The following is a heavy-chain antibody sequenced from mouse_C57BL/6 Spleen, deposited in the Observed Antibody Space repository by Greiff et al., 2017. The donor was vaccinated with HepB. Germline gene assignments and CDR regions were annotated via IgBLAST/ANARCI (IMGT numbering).Heavy chain of an antibody. CDR3: ARYGGDYDGRVYFDY. J-gene: IGHJ2*01. CDR1: GYSITSGYD. D-gene: IGHD2-4*01. V-gene: IGHV3-1*01. Sequence: EVMLVESGPGMVKPSQSLSLTCTVTGYSITSGYDWHWIRHFPGNKLEWMGYISYSGSTNYNPSLKSRISITHDTSKNHFFLKLNSVTTEDTATYYCARYGGDYDGRVYFDYWGQGTTLTVSS. CDR2: ISYSGST.